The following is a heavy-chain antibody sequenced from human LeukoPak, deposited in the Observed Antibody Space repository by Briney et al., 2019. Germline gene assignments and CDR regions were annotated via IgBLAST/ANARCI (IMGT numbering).Heavy chain of an antibody. CDR1: SDSISSYY. D-gene: IGHD2-2*01. CDR3: ARGRGMYQLLSWGIEFDP. V-gene: IGHV4-4*09. Sequence: SETLSLTCTVSSDSISSYYWSWIRQPPGKGLEWIGYIYTSGSTNYNPSLKSRVTISVDTSKNQFSLKLSSVTAADTAVYYCARGRGMYQLLSWGIEFDPWGQGTLVTVSS. CDR2: IYTSGST. J-gene: IGHJ5*02.